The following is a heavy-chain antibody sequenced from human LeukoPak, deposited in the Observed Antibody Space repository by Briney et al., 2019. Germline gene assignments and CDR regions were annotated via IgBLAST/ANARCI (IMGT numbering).Heavy chain of an antibody. CDR1: GYTFTGYY. Sequence: ASVKVSCKASGYTFTGYYMHWVRQAPGQGLEWMGWINPNSGGTNYAQKFQGRVTMTRDTSISTAYMELSRLRSDDTAVYYCARAKGALWFGELLVYFDYWGQGTLVTVSS. J-gene: IGHJ4*02. CDR2: INPNSGGT. V-gene: IGHV1-2*02. D-gene: IGHD3-10*01. CDR3: ARAKGALWFGELLVYFDY.